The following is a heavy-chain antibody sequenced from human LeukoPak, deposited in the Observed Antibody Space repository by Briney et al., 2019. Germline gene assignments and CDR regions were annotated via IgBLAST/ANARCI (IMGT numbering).Heavy chain of an antibody. J-gene: IGHJ4*02. CDR1: GDY. CDR2: MLYSGTT. V-gene: IGHV4-39*01. CDR3: ARQRYSSSWYYFDY. D-gene: IGHD6-13*01. Sequence: SETLSLTCSVSGDYWGWFRQPPGKGLEWIGTMLYSGTTYYNPSLKSRVTISVDTSKNQFSLKLSSVTAADTAVYYCARQRYSSSWYYFDYWGQGTLVTVSS.